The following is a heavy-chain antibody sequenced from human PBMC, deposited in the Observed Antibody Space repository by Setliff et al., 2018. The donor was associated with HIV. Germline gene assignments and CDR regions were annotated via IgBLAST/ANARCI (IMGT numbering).Heavy chain of an antibody. V-gene: IGHV3-7*03. Sequence: GGSLRLSCAASGFTFSNYWMDWVRQVPGKGLEWVATIKKDGSESYYVDSVKGRFIASTDNARNSLFLEMNSLRAEDTAVYYCARAYNVYDYRFDSSGYDYWGQGTLVTVSS. J-gene: IGHJ4*02. CDR1: GFTFSNYW. CDR3: ARAYNVYDYRFDSSGYDY. CDR2: IKKDGSES. D-gene: IGHD3-22*01.